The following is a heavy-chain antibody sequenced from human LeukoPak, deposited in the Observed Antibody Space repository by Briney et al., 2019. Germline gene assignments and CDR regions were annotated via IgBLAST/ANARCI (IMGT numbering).Heavy chain of an antibody. CDR1: GGTFSSYA. D-gene: IGHD2-2*03. J-gene: IGHJ5*02. Sequence: GASVKVSCKASGGTFSSYAISWVRQAPGQGLEWMGGIIPIFGTANYAQKFQGRVTITADESTSTAYMEPSSLRSEDTAVYYCARVNLDKEHWFDPWGQGTLVTVSS. CDR2: IIPIFGTA. V-gene: IGHV1-69*13. CDR3: ARVNLDKEHWFDP.